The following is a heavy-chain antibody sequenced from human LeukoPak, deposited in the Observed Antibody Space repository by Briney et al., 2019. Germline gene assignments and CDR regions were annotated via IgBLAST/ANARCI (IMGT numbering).Heavy chain of an antibody. CDR3: ARAGEYYDSSGYYYFDY. J-gene: IGHJ4*02. D-gene: IGHD3-22*01. V-gene: IGHV4-39*07. CDR1: GGSISGSSYY. CDR2: IYYSGST. Sequence: SETLSLTCTVSGGSISGSSYYWGWIRQPPGKGLEWIGSIYYSGSTYYNPSLKSRVTISVDTSKNQFSLKLSSVTAADTAVYYCARAGEYYDSSGYYYFDYWGQGTLVTVSS.